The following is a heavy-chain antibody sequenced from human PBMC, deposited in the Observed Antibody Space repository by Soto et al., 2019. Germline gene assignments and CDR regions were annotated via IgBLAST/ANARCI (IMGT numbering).Heavy chain of an antibody. CDR1: GGTFSSYR. D-gene: IGHD6-13*01. Sequence: RASVQVSCKAAGGTFSSYRINWVRQAPGQGLEWMGGIVPIYRTADSAQEFQGRVTITADESARTAYMELRSLKSRDTAVYYCVRDSGAKLSSSWGQGTLVTVSS. J-gene: IGHJ4*02. CDR3: VRDSGAKLSSS. V-gene: IGHV1-69*13. CDR2: IVPIYRTA.